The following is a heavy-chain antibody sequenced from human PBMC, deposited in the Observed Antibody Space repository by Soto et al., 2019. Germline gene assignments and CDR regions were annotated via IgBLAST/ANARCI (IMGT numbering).Heavy chain of an antibody. J-gene: IGHJ4*02. V-gene: IGHV1-2*02. CDR1: GYTFTGHY. CDR3: GRGRSGELVVFY. D-gene: IGHD1-7*01. CDR2: IGPKNGGT. Sequence: QVQLVQSGAEVKKSGASVKVSCKASGYTFTGHYIHWVRQAPGQGPEWMGEIGPKNGGTKYAQKFQGRVTMTRDTSITTVYMELSNLSPDDTAVYYCGRGRSGELVVFYWGQGTLVTVYS.